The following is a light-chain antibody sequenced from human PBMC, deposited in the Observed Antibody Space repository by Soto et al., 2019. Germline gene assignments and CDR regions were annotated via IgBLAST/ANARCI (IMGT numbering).Light chain of an antibody. Sequence: EIVFTHSPATLSLSPGERATLSCRASQSVSSYLAWYQQKPGQAPRLLIYDASNRATGIPARFSGSGSGTDFTLTISSLEPEDFAVYYCQQRSNWLITFGQGTRLEIK. J-gene: IGKJ5*01. CDR2: DAS. CDR1: QSVSSY. CDR3: QQRSNWLIT. V-gene: IGKV3-11*01.